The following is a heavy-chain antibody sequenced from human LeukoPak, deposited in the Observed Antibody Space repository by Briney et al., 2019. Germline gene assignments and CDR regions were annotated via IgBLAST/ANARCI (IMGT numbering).Heavy chain of an antibody. V-gene: IGHV1-2*03. D-gene: IGHD2-15*01. CDR3: VRDKPQSSGGVFDI. Sequence: LEASVKASCKASGYTFTGHYMHWVRQAPGQGLEWMGWINPDSGATNYAQKFQGRVTVTRDTSINTAYMELSRLISDDTAVYYCVRDKPQSSGGVFDIWGQGTMVTVSS. J-gene: IGHJ3*02. CDR2: INPDSGAT. CDR1: GYTFTGHY.